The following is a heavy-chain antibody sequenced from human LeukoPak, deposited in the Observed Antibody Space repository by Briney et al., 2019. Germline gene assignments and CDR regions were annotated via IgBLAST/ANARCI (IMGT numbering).Heavy chain of an antibody. V-gene: IGHV4-61*01. D-gene: IGHD4-23*01. CDR1: GGSISSSSYY. Sequence: PSETLSLTCTVSGGSISSSSYYWSWIRQPPGKGLEWIGYIYYSGSTNYNPSLKSRVTISVDTSKNQFSLKLSSVTAADTAVYYCARDGDYGGMRTYWYFDLWGRGTLVTVSS. CDR3: ARDGDYGGMRTYWYFDL. CDR2: IYYSGST. J-gene: IGHJ2*01.